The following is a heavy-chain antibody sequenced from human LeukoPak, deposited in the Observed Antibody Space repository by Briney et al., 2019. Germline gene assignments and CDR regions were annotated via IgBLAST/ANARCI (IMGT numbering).Heavy chain of an antibody. V-gene: IGHV5-51*03. CDR2: MYPGDSDT. CDR3: ARRDGYNMWAFDI. J-gene: IGHJ3*02. CDR1: GYSFSTYW. Sequence: PGESLRISCRASGYSFSTYWVGWVRQMPGKGLEWMGIMYPGDSDTRYSPSFQGQFTISADKSISTAYLQWSSLKASDTAMYYCARRDGYNMWAFDIWGQGTMVTVSS. D-gene: IGHD5-24*01.